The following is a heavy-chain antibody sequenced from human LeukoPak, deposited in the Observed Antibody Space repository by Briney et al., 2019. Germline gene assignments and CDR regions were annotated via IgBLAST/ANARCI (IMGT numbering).Heavy chain of an antibody. V-gene: IGHV5-51*01. CDR2: IYPADSDI. CDR3: ASLIDGGNSRWFDP. CDR1: GYSINNYW. J-gene: IGHJ5*02. D-gene: IGHD4-23*01. Sequence: GESLKISCKGSGYSINNYWIGWVRQMPGKGLEWMGIIYPADSDIRYSPSFQGQVTISADKSISTAYLQWSSLKASDTAMYYCASLIDGGNSRWFDPWGQGTLVTVSS.